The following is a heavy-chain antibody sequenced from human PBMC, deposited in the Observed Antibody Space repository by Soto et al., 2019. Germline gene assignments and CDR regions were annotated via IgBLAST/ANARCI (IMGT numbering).Heavy chain of an antibody. J-gene: IGHJ4*02. Sequence: QVQLVQSGPELKRPGASVKVSCKASGYTFANYGISWVRQAPGQGLEWMGWSSEYKGNTDYAQKFEGRVTMTSDTSTNTAYMELRSLSSDDTAIYYCARDRSSSDSWGQGTLVIVSS. CDR1: GYTFANYG. V-gene: IGHV1-18*01. CDR2: SSEYKGNT. CDR3: ARDRSSSDS. D-gene: IGHD3-10*01.